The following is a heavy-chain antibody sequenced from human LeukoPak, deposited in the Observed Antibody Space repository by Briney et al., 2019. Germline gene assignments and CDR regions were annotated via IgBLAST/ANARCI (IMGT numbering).Heavy chain of an antibody. V-gene: IGHV3-30*18. J-gene: IGHJ2*01. D-gene: IGHD2-2*01. CDR2: ISYDGNNK. Sequence: GGSLRLSCAASGFTFSSYGMHWVRQAPGKGLEWVAVISYDGNNKYYADSVKGRFTISRDNSKNTLYLQMNSLRAEDTAVYYCAKGGEIDASPIDWYFDLWGRGTLVTVSS. CDR1: GFTFSSYG. CDR3: AKGGEIDASPIDWYFDL.